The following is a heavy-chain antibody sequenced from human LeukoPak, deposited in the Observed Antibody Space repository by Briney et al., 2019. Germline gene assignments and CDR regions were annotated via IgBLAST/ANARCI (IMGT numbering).Heavy chain of an antibody. J-gene: IGHJ4*02. D-gene: IGHD3-22*01. V-gene: IGHV1-18*01. CDR2: ISAYNGNT. CDR1: GYTFTSYG. Sequence: ASVKVSCKASGYTFTSYGISWVRQAPGQGLEWMGWISAYNGNTNYAQKLQGRVTMTTDTSTSTAYMELRSLRSDDTAVYYCARWDYYDSSGLYYLDYWGQGTLVTVSS. CDR3: ARWDYYDSSGLYYLDY.